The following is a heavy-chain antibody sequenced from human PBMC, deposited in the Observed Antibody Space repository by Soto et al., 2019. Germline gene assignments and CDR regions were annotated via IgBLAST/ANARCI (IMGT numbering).Heavy chain of an antibody. V-gene: IGHV4-31*03. CDR1: GGSISSGGYF. Sequence: QVQLPESGPGLVKPSQTLSLTCTVSGGSISSGGYFWSWIRQRPGKGLEWIGYMSYSGPNHYNPSLQRRASLMRDTPETQFFLKLSSVTDADTAVYFCASGPDSYDIRGYFEPWGQGTLVTVSS. CDR3: ASGPDSYDIRGYFEP. CDR2: MSYSGPN. J-gene: IGHJ5*02. D-gene: IGHD3-22*01.